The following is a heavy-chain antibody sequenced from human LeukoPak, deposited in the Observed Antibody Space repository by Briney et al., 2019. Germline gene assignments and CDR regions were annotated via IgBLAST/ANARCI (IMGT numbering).Heavy chain of an antibody. CDR2: INSDGSST. V-gene: IGHV3-74*01. J-gene: IGHJ6*02. D-gene: IGHD6-13*01. Sequence: GGSLRLSCAASGFTFSSYWMHWVRQAPGKGLVWVSRINSDGSSTSYADSVKGRFTISRDNAKNTLYLQMNSLRAEDTAVYYCARVISSSWTGYYYGMDVWGQGTTVTVSS. CDR1: GFTFSSYW. CDR3: ARVISSSWTGYYYGMDV.